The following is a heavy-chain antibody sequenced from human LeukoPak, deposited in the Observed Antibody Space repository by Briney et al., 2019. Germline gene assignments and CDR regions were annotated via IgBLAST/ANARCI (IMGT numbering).Heavy chain of an antibody. CDR3: AREEVDLWYFDY. CDR1: GFTFSSYA. CDR2: ISYDGSNK. J-gene: IGHJ4*02. V-gene: IGHV3-30-3*01. Sequence: GGSLRLSCAASGFTFSSYAMHWVRQAPGKGLEWVAVISYDGSNKYYADSVKGRFTISRDNSKNTLYLQMNSLRAEDTAVYYCAREEVDLWYFDYWGQGTPVTVSS. D-gene: IGHD2-21*01.